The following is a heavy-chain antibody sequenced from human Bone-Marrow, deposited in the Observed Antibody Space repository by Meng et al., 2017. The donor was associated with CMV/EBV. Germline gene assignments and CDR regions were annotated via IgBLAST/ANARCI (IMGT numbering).Heavy chain of an antibody. CDR3: ARALDILTGYFPYYYYYGMDV. J-gene: IGHJ6*02. CDR1: GFTFSSYS. D-gene: IGHD3-9*01. Sequence: GESLKISCAASGFTFSSYSMNWVRQAPGKGLEWVSYISSGSSTIYYADSVKGRFTISRDNAKNSLYLQMNSLRAEDTAVYYCARALDILTGYFPYYYYYGMDVWGQGTTVTVSS. CDR2: ISSGSSTI. V-gene: IGHV3-48*04.